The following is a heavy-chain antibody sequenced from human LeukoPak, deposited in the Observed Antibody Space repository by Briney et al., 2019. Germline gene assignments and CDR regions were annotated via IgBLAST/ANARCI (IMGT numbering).Heavy chain of an antibody. CDR1: GGSISSSSYY. V-gene: IGHV4-39*01. Sequence: PSETLSLTCTVSGGSISSSSYYWGWIRQPPGKGLEWIGSIYYGGSTYYNPSLKSRVTISVDTSKNQFSLKLSSVTAADTAVYYCARLGTIAVAAPSSWGFDYWGQGTLVTVSS. CDR3: ARLGTIAVAAPSSWGFDY. J-gene: IGHJ4*02. CDR2: IYYGGST. D-gene: IGHD6-19*01.